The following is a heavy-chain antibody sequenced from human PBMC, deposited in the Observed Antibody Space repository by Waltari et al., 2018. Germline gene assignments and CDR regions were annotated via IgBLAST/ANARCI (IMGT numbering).Heavy chain of an antibody. CDR1: GGSISRYY. Sequence: QVQLQASGPGLVKPSETLSLTCPVSGGSISRYYWSWIRQPPGKGLEWIGYIYYSGSTNYNPSLKSRVTISVDTSKNQFSLKLSSVTAADTAVYYCARADYGDPPDYWGQGTLVTVSS. CDR2: IYYSGST. J-gene: IGHJ4*02. V-gene: IGHV4-59*01. D-gene: IGHD4-17*01. CDR3: ARADYGDPPDY.